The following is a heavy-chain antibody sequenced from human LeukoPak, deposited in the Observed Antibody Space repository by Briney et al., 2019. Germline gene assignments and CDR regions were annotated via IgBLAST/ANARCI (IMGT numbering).Heavy chain of an antibody. D-gene: IGHD6-13*01. CDR3: APDFYTGRYSSSRPQRSPFDP. CDR2: IIPILGIA. J-gene: IGHJ5*02. CDR1: GGTFSSYA. Sequence: ASVKVSCKASGGTFSSYAISWVRQAPGQGLEWMGRIIPILGIASYAQKFQGRVTVTADKSTSTAYMELSSLRSEDTAVYYCAPDFYTGRYSSSRPQRSPFDPWGQGTLVTVSS. V-gene: IGHV1-69*04.